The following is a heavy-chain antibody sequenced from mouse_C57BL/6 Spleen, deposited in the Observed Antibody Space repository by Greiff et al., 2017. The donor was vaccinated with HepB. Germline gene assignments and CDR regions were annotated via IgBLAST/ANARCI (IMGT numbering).Heavy chain of an antibody. J-gene: IGHJ2*01. CDR3: TGKGYFDY. Sequence: DVQLVESGGGLVQPGGSMKLSCVASGFTFSNYWMNWVRQSPEKGLEWVAQIRLKSDNYATHYAESVKGRFTISRDDSKSSVYLQMNNLRAEDTGIYYCTGKGYFDYGGQGTTLTVSS. CDR1: GFTFSNYW. CDR2: IRLKSDNYAT. V-gene: IGHV6-3*01.